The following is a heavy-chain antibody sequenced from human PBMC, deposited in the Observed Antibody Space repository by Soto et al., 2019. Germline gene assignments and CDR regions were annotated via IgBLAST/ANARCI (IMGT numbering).Heavy chain of an antibody. V-gene: IGHV4-31*03. CDR3: ARDKVIGYLWGNWFDP. J-gene: IGHJ5*02. D-gene: IGHD3-16*01. CDR1: GGSISSGGYY. Sequence: QVQLQESGPGLVKPSQTLSLTCTVSGGSISSGGYYWSWIRQHPGKGLEWIGYIYYSGSTYYNPSLKSRVTISVYTSKNQFSLKLSSVTAADTAVYYCARDKVIGYLWGNWFDPWGQGTLVTVSS. CDR2: IYYSGST.